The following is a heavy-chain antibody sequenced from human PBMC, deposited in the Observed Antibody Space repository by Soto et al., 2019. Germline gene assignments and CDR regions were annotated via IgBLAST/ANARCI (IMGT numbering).Heavy chain of an antibody. CDR1: GYTFTSYA. D-gene: IGHD2-15*01. V-gene: IGHV1-3*01. J-gene: IGHJ4*02. CDR3: ARGPGGPDGPGDY. Sequence: XSVKVSCKASGYTFTSYAMHWVRQAPGQRLEWMGWINAGNGNTKYSQKFQGRVTITRDTSASTAYMELSSLRSEDTALYYCARGPGGPDGPGDYWGQGTLVTVSS. CDR2: INAGNGNT.